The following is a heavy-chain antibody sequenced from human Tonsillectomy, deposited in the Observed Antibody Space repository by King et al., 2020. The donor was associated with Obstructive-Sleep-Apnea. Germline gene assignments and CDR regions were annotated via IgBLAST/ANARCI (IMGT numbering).Heavy chain of an antibody. Sequence: VQLVESGGGLVQPGGSLRLSCAASGFTFRGYNMNWVRPAPGKGLEWVSYISSSSSTIYYADSVKGRFPISRDNAKNSLYLQMNSLRAEDTAVYYCARDLVPDAFDIWGQGTMVTVSS. CDR1: GFTFRGYN. J-gene: IGHJ3*02. CDR3: ARDLVPDAFDI. CDR2: ISSSSSTI. D-gene: IGHD6-13*01. V-gene: IGHV3-48*04.